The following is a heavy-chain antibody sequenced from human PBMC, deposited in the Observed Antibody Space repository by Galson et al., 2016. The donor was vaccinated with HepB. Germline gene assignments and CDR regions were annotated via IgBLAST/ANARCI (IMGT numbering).Heavy chain of an antibody. D-gene: IGHD6-13*01. CDR2: IIPIFVTT. CDR1: GDSFNTYA. CDR3: ARWQKFSSSWYQAYYYYYYGMDV. Sequence: SCKASGDSFNTYAFSWVRQAPGEGLERMGGIIPIFVTTSYAQKFQGRVTITADESTSTVYMELSSLTSEDTAVYYCARWQKFSSSWYQAYYYYYYGMDVWGQGTTVTVSS. J-gene: IGHJ6*02. V-gene: IGHV1-69*01.